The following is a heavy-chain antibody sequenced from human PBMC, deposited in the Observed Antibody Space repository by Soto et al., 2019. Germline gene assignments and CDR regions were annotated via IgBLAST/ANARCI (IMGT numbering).Heavy chain of an antibody. Sequence: SETLSLTCTVSGGYITNYYWSWIRQPPGKGLEWIGYIFYSGNTNYNPSLRSRVSISVDTSKNQFSLRLSSVTAADTAVYYCARDSGYGDPFDYWGQGTLVTVSS. V-gene: IGHV4-59*01. CDR3: ARDSGYGDPFDY. CDR2: IFYSGNT. CDR1: GGYITNYY. D-gene: IGHD4-17*01. J-gene: IGHJ4*02.